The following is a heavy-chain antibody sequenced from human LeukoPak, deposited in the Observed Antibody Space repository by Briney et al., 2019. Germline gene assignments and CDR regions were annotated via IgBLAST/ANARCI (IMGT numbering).Heavy chain of an antibody. CDR3: ARPPKGLRLGGLSPPVY. Sequence: ASVKVSCKASGYTFTGYYMHWVRQAPGQGLEWMGWINPNSGGTNYAQKFQGGVTMTRDTSISTAYMELSRLRSDDTAVYYCARPPKGLRLGGLSPPVYWGQGTLVTVSS. V-gene: IGHV1-2*02. J-gene: IGHJ4*02. CDR1: GYTFTGYY. CDR2: INPNSGGT. D-gene: IGHD3-16*02.